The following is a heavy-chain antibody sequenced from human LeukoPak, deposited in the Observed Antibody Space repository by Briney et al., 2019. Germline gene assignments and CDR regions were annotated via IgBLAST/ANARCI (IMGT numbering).Heavy chain of an antibody. Sequence: PGGSLRLSCAASGFTVSSYAMTWVRQAPGKGLEWVSCISGSGAYTYYADSVKGRFTISRDNSKSTLYLQMNSLRAEDTAVYYCAKGAFERFGEPSDYWGQRTLVSVSS. V-gene: IGHV3-23*01. J-gene: IGHJ4*02. CDR2: ISGSGAYT. CDR3: AKGAFERFGEPSDY. CDR1: GFTVSSYA. D-gene: IGHD3-10*01.